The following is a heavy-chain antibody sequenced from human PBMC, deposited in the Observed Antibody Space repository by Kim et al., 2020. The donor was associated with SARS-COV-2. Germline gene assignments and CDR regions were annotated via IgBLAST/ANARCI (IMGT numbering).Heavy chain of an antibody. Sequence: GGSLRLSCAASGFTFNNYGMTWVRQAPGKGLEWVSVISGSGDSTYFADSVKGRFTISRDNSKNTLYLQRNSLRAEDTAVYYCAKALYSSGRGSAFDYWGQGTMVPVAS. D-gene: IGHD6-19*01. CDR3: AKALYSSGRGSAFDY. CDR1: GFTFNNYG. V-gene: IGHV3-23*01. J-gene: IGHJ4*02. CDR2: ISGSGDST.